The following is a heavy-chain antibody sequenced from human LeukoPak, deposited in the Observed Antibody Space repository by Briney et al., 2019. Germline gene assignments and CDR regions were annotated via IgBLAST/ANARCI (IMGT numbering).Heavy chain of an antibody. V-gene: IGHV4-59*08. CDR1: GGSISSYY. Sequence: WETLSLTCTVSGGSISSYYWSWIRQPPGKGLEWIGYNYYSGCTNLNPPLKSRVTISVDTSKNQFSLKLSSVTAADTAVYYCARQGSGYYDILTGYSPAKKYNWFDPWGQGTLVTVSS. J-gene: IGHJ5*02. D-gene: IGHD3-9*01. CDR2: NYYSGCT. CDR3: ARQGSGYYDILTGYSPAKKYNWFDP.